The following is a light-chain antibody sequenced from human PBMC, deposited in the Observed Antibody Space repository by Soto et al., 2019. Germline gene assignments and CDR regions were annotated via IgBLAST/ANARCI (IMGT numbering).Light chain of an antibody. CDR1: RGISSF. CDR2: AAS. V-gene: IGKV1-9*01. Sequence: IQLTQSPSSLSASVGDRVTITCRASRGISSFLAWYQHKPGKAPKLLIYAASTLQSGVPSRFSGSGSGTYFTLTISSLQPEDFATYYCQQLYTYPLTFGGGTKVEIK. CDR3: QQLYTYPLT. J-gene: IGKJ4*01.